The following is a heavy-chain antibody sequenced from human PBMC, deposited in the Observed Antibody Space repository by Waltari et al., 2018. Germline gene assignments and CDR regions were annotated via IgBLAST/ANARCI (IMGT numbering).Heavy chain of an antibody. V-gene: IGHV1-69-2*01. CDR2: VDPEDGET. CDR3: ATRTYYDFWSGYTHDSFDI. J-gene: IGHJ3*02. CDR1: GYTVSDYS. D-gene: IGHD3-3*01. Sequence: EVQLVQSGAEVKKHGATVKISCQDSGYTVSDYSMHWVQQDPGRGREWMGRVDPEDGETIYAEKFQGRVTITADTSTDTAYMELSSLRSEDTAVYYCATRTYYDFWSGYTHDSFDIWGQGTMVTVSS.